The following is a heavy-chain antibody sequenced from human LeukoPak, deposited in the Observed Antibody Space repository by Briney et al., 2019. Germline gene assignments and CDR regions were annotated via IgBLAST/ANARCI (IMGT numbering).Heavy chain of an antibody. Sequence: SETLSLTCAVSGGSISSSNWWSWVRQPPGKGLEWIGEIYHSGSTNYNPSLKSRVTISVDTSKNQFSLKLSSVTAADTAVYYCARDPDYYYYAMDVWGQGTTVTVSS. V-gene: IGHV4-4*02. CDR3: ARDPDYYYYAMDV. CDR1: GGSISSSNW. J-gene: IGHJ6*02. CDR2: IYHSGST.